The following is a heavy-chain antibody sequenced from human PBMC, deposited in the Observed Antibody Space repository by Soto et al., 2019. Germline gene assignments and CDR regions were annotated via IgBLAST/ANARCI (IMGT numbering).Heavy chain of an antibody. CDR1: GFPFGRYW. D-gene: IGHD2-15*01. CDR2: IKEDGSEK. J-gene: IGHJ6*03. Sequence: GGSLRLSCAASGFPFGRYWMSWVRQAPGKGLEWVGNIKEDGSEKYYVDSVKGRFTISRDNAKKSLYLQMNSLSAEDTAVYYCAREVYGGRSNTGYYYYIDVWGKGTKVTVSS. CDR3: AREVYGGRSNTGYYYYIDV. V-gene: IGHV3-7*01.